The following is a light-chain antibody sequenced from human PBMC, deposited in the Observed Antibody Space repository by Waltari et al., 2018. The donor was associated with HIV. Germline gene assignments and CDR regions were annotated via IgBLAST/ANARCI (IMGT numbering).Light chain of an antibody. CDR3: ASWDDRLSGQGV. CDR1: ISNIGKNT. CDR2: NNN. J-gene: IGLJ3*02. Sequence: QPMLTQPPSASGIPGQRVTISCSGTISNIGKNTVNWYQQFPGTAPKLLSYNNNPRPSGVPDRFCGSKSGSAAALAIRGLQSEDEAGYYCASWDDRLSGQGVFGGGTRLTVL. V-gene: IGLV1-44*01.